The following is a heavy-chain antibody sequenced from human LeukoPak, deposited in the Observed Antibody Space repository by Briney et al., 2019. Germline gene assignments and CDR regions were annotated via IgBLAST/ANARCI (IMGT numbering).Heavy chain of an antibody. CDR3: ARGRLHCGDDCYYYFDY. J-gene: IGHJ4*02. Sequence: GGSLRLSCAASGFTFSTSGMHWVRQATGKGLEWVSAIGTAGDTYYSGSVKGRFTISRENANNPLYLQMNSLRAGDTAVYYCARGRLHCGDDCYYYFDYWGQGTLVTVSS. D-gene: IGHD2-21*02. V-gene: IGHV3-13*01. CDR2: IGTAGDT. CDR1: GFTFSTSG.